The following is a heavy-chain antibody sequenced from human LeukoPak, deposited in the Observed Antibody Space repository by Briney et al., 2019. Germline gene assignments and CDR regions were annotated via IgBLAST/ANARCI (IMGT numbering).Heavy chain of an antibody. Sequence: SETLSLTCTVSGGSISSSSYYWGWIRQPPGKGLEWIGSIYYSGSTYYNPSLKSRVTISVDTSKNQFSLKLSSVTAADTAVYYCARATVRGLFDPRGQGTLVTVSS. CDR3: ARATVRGLFDP. V-gene: IGHV4-39*07. J-gene: IGHJ5*02. CDR2: IYYSGST. CDR1: GGSISSSSYY. D-gene: IGHD4-17*01.